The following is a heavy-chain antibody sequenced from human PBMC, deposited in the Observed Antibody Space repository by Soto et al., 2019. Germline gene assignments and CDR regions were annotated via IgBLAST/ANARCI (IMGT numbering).Heavy chain of an antibody. CDR1: GRSFSGYY. J-gene: IGHJ5*02. V-gene: IGHV4-34*01. CDR2: INHSGSN. D-gene: IGHD3-9*01. CDR3: ARGYDILTGDNWSDP. Sequence: SETLSLTCAVYGRSFSGYYWSWIRQPPGKGLAWIGEINHSGSNNYNPSLKSRVTISVDTSKNQFSLKLSSVTAADTAVYYCARGYDILTGDNWSDPWGQGTLVTVSS.